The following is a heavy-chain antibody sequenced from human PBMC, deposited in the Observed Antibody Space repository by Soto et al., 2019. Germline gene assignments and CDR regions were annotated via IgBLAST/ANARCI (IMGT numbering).Heavy chain of an antibody. Sequence: TRSVADGTIVGYYCRWILQPTGKGLEWIGYIYYSGSTNYNPSLKSRVTIPVDTSKNQFSLKLSSVTAADTAVYYCARDNLLRYFETTSYLSGMDVWGQGSTVTVSS. J-gene: IGHJ6*02. CDR1: DGTIVGYY. V-gene: IGHV4-59*01. CDR3: ARDNLLRYFETTSYLSGMDV. D-gene: IGHD3-9*01. CDR2: IYYSGST.